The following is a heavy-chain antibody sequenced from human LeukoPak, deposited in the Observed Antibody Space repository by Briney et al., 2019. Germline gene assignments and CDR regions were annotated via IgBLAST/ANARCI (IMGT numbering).Heavy chain of an antibody. CDR1: GGSISSSSYY. D-gene: IGHD6-13*01. Sequence: ASETLSLTCTVSGGSISSSSYYWGWIRQPPGKGLEWIGSIYYSGSTYYNPSLKSRVTISVDTSKNQFSLKLSSVTAADTAVYYCARRRVRHLAAGTQTLIDYWGQGTLVTVSS. CDR2: IYYSGST. V-gene: IGHV4-39*07. J-gene: IGHJ4*02. CDR3: ARRRVRHLAAGTQTLIDY.